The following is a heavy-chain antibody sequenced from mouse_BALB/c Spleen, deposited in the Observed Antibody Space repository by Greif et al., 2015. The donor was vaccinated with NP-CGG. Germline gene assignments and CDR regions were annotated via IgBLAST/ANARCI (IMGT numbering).Heavy chain of an antibody. V-gene: IGHV1-31*01. J-gene: IGHJ2*01. CDR2: FNPYNDGT. Sequence: VQLQQSGPELVKPGASVKISCKASGYSFTGYSMHWVKQSHVKSLEWIGRFNPYNDGTIYNPNFKDKATLTLDKSSNTAYMELHSLTSEDSSVYYWARYYYGSSFFDSWGQGTTLTVSS. CDR3: ARYYYGSSFFDS. CDR1: GYSFTGYS. D-gene: IGHD1-1*01.